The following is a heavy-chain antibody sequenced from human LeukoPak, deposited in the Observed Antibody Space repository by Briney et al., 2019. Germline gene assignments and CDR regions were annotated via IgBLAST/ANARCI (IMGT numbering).Heavy chain of an antibody. CDR3: AKGEAYCGGDCPMKLGEGYYFDY. D-gene: IGHD2-21*02. V-gene: IGHV3-73*01. CDR2: IRSKVNNYAT. CDR1: GFTFSGSA. J-gene: IGHJ4*02. Sequence: GGSLKLSCAASGFTFSGSAMHWVRQASGKGLEWIGRIRSKVNNYATAYAASVKDRFAISRDDSRNTAYLQMNSLKTEDTAVYYCAKGEAYCGGDCPMKLGEGYYFDYWGQGTLVTVSS.